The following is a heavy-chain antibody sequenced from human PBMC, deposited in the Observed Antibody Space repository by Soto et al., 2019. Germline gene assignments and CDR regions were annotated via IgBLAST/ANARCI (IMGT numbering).Heavy chain of an antibody. CDR2: INPDGGVT. V-gene: IGHV1-46*01. CDR3: ARGRRYVV. Sequence: QVQLVQSGAAVRKPGASVSVSCKASDYTFSNYYMSWVRQTPGQGLEWMGKINPDGGVTTYAQNFQGRLTITSDTSSYTVYMEITGLTSDDTAVYYCARGRRYVVWGQGTQVTVSS. CDR1: DYTFSNYY. J-gene: IGHJ4*02. D-gene: IGHD1-1*01.